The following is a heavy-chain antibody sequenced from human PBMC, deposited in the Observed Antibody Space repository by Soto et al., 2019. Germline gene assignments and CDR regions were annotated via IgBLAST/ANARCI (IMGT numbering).Heavy chain of an antibody. CDR3: ARSYYDSSASYASYGMDV. D-gene: IGHD3-22*01. CDR2: ISASSRTL. V-gene: IGHV3-48*01. J-gene: IGHJ6*02. Sequence: PGGSLRLSCGASGFTFSSYSMNRVRQAPGKGLEWISHISASSRTLFYADSVKGRFTISRDNAKNSLYLQMNSLRAEDTAVYYCARSYYDSSASYASYGMDVWGQGTTVNGS. CDR1: GFTFSSYS.